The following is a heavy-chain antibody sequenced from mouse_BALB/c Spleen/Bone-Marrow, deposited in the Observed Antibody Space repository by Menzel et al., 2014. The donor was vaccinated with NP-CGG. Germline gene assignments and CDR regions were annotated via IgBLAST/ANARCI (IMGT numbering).Heavy chain of an antibody. CDR2: ILPGSGGT. J-gene: IGHJ4*01. V-gene: IGHV1-9*01. Sequence: LVESGAELMKPGASVKISCKATGYTFSSYWIEWVKQRPGHGLEWIGEILPGSGGTNYNEKFKGKVTFTADTSSNTAYMQLNSLTSEDSAVYYCARSMDYWGQGTSVTVSS. CDR1: GYTFSSYW. CDR3: ARSMDY.